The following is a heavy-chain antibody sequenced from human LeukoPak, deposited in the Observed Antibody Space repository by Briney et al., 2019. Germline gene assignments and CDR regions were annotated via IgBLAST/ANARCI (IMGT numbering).Heavy chain of an antibody. Sequence: SETLSLTCTVSGVPISSYYWSWIRQPPGKGLEWIGYIYYSGSTNYNPSLKSRVTISVDTSKNQFSLKLSSVTAADTAVYYCASTYCSSTSCYFSWFDPWGQGTLVTVSS. J-gene: IGHJ5*02. CDR2: IYYSGST. CDR3: ASTYCSSTSCYFSWFDP. D-gene: IGHD2-2*01. CDR1: GVPISSYY. V-gene: IGHV4-59*12.